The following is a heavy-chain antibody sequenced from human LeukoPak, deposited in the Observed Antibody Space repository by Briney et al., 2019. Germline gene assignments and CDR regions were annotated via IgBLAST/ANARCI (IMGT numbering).Heavy chain of an antibody. V-gene: IGHV1-8*03. CDR3: ARVQLWSPYYYYYYMDV. Sequence: GPVKVYCKASGYTFTSYDINWVRQATGQGLEWMGWMNPNRGNTGYAQKFQGRVTINRNTSKSPDYMELGSVRSADPAVYYCARVQLWSPYYYYYYMDVWGKGTTVTVSS. J-gene: IGHJ6*03. CDR1: GYTFTSYD. CDR2: MNPNRGNT. D-gene: IGHD5-18*01.